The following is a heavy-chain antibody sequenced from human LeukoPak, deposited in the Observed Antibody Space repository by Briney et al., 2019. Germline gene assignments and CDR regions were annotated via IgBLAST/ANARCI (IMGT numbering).Heavy chain of an antibody. J-gene: IGHJ2*01. CDR2: TYYRSKWNN. Sequence: SQTLSLTCAISGDSFSSNSAAWNWIRQSSSRGLEWLGRTYYRSKWNNDYAVSVKSRISINPDTSKNQFSLQLNSVTSEDTAVYYCARAPTGGWYFDLWGRGTLVTVSS. CDR3: ARAPTGGWYFDL. V-gene: IGHV6-1*01. CDR1: GDSFSSNSAA. D-gene: IGHD7-27*01.